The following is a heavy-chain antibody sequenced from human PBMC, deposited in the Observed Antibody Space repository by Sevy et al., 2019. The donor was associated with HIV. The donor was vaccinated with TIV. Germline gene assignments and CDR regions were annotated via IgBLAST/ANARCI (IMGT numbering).Heavy chain of an antibody. V-gene: IGHV3-23*01. J-gene: IGHJ4*02. CDR3: AKAPNPLYYFDY. Sequence: GGSLRLSCAASGFTFSSYAMSWVRQAPGKGLEWVSAISGSGGSTYYADSVKGRFTISRDNSKNTLYLQMNSLRAEDTTVYYCAKAPNPLYYFDYWGQGTLVTISS. CDR1: GFTFSSYA. D-gene: IGHD3-10*01. CDR2: ISGSGGST.